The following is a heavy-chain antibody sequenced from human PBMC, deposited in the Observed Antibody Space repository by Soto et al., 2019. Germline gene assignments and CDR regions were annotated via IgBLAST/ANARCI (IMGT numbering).Heavy chain of an antibody. V-gene: IGHV3-23*01. CDR2: MIGDGTSW. CDR3: AKDLRPDGRYDLDS. J-gene: IGHJ4*02. Sequence: EVQLLESGGGLAQPGGSLRLSCAASGFSFRIYAVNWVRQAPGKGLEWVSVMIGDGTSWDYADSVRGRFTISRDNSKNTLYLQMNNLRTEDTAVYYCAKDLRPDGRYDLDSWGQGTLVTVSS. CDR1: GFSFRIYA. D-gene: IGHD1-26*01.